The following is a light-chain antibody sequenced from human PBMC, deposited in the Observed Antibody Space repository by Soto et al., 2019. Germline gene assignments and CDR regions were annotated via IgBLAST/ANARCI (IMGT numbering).Light chain of an antibody. CDR2: DAS. Sequence: DIQMTQSPSSLSASVGDSLTITCRASQSISSWLAWYQQKPGKAPKLLIYDASSLESGVPSRFSGSGSGTEFTLTISSLQPDDFATYYCQQYNSYSYTFGQGTKVDIK. CDR3: QQYNSYSYT. CDR1: QSISSW. J-gene: IGKJ2*01. V-gene: IGKV1-5*01.